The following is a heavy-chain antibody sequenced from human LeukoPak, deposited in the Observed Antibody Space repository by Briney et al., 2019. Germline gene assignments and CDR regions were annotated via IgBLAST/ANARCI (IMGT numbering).Heavy chain of an antibody. CDR3: AKGPIFGVVIIRDYYMDV. J-gene: IGHJ6*03. V-gene: IGHV3-23*01. CDR2: ISGSGGRT. Sequence: GGTLRLSCAASGFTFSSYAMSWVRQVPGKGLEWVTPISGSGGRTYYADSVKGRFTISRDNSKNTLYLQMNSLRAEDTAVYYCAKGPIFGVVIIRDYYMDVWGKGTTVTVSS. CDR1: GFTFSSYA. D-gene: IGHD3-3*01.